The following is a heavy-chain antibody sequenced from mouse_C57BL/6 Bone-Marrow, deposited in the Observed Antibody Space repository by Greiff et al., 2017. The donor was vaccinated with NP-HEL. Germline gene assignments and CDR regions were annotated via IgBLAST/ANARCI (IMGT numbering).Heavy chain of an antibody. Sequence: EVQLQQSGPELVKPGASVKISCKASGYTFTDYYMNWVKQSHGKSLEWIGDINPNNGGTSYNQKFKGKATLTVDKSSSTAYMELRSLTSEDSAVYYCARGGLRRRYYFDYWGQGTTLTVSS. J-gene: IGHJ2*01. CDR1: GYTFTDYY. V-gene: IGHV1-26*01. CDR3: ARGGLRRRYYFDY. D-gene: IGHD2-4*01. CDR2: INPNNGGT.